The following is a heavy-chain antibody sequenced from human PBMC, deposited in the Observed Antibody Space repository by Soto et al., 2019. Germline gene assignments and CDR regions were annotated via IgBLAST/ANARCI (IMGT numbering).Heavy chain of an antibody. J-gene: IGHJ3*02. D-gene: IGHD5-12*01. Sequence: ASVKVSCKASGYTFTSYGITWVRQAPGQGLEWMGWISAYNGDTNYAQKFQGRVTMTTDTSTTTAYMELRSLRSDDTAVYYCASDLSWTRAFDSWGQGTMVTVSS. CDR1: GYTFTSYG. CDR3: ASDLSWTRAFDS. V-gene: IGHV1-18*01. CDR2: ISAYNGDT.